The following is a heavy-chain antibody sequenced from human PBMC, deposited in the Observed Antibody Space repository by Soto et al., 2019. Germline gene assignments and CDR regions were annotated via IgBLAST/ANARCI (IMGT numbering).Heavy chain of an antibody. CDR2: IKSKTDGGTT. Sequence: GGSLRLSCAASGFTFSNAWMNWVRQAPGKGLEWVGRIKSKTDGGTTDYAAPVKGRFTISRDDSKNTLYLQMNSLKTEDTAVYYCTTEKLLWFGELLYGEYYYYGMDVWGQGTTVTVSS. J-gene: IGHJ6*02. D-gene: IGHD3-10*01. CDR3: TTEKLLWFGELLYGEYYYYGMDV. CDR1: GFTFSNAW. V-gene: IGHV3-15*07.